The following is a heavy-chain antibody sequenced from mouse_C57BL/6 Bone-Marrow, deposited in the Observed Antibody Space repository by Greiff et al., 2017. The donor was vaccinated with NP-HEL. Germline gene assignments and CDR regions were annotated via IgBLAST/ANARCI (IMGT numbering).Heavy chain of an antibody. CDR3: AREIYGSSYDYFDY. CDR2: IYPGSGNT. V-gene: IGHV1-76*01. J-gene: IGHJ2*01. Sequence: QVHVKQSGAELVRPGASVKLSCKASGYTFTDYYINWVKQRPGQGLEWIARIYPGSGNTYYNEKFKGKATLTAEKSSSTAYMQLSSLTSEDSAVYFCAREIYGSSYDYFDYWGQGTTLTVSS. CDR1: GYTFTDYY. D-gene: IGHD1-1*01.